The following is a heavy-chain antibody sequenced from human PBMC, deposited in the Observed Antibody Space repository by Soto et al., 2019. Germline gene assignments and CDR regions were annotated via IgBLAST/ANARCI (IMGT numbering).Heavy chain of an antibody. D-gene: IGHD6-6*01. CDR3: ARARSARPSAPFDY. J-gene: IGHJ4*02. Sequence: PGGSLRLSCAASGFTFSSYGMHWVRQAPGKGLEWVAVIWYDGGNKYYADSVKGRFTISRDNSKNTLYLQMNSLRAEDTAVYYCARARSARPSAPFDYWGQGTLVTVSS. CDR1: GFTFSSYG. CDR2: IWYDGGNK. V-gene: IGHV3-33*01.